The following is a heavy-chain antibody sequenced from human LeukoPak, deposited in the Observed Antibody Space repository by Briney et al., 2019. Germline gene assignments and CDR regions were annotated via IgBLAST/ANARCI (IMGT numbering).Heavy chain of an antibody. CDR1: DSIFSTSR. V-gene: IGHV5-51*01. J-gene: IGHJ4*02. CDR2: IYPGASVT. D-gene: IGHD6-19*01. CDR3: ATHTSGTSDWYYFDY. Sequence: GESLETSWNPSDSIFSTSRHGWVRQMPGKGLEWMGIIYPGASVTRYSPSFQGQVTISADNSISTANLQWSSLTASDTAVHYCATHTSGTSDWYYFDYWGQGTLVSVSS.